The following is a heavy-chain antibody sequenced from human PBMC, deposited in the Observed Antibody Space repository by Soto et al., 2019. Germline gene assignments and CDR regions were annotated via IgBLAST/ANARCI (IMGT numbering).Heavy chain of an antibody. CDR3: ARDSGYCSSTSSYHNQSYYYYGMDV. CDR1: GYTFTSYG. J-gene: IGHJ6*02. D-gene: IGHD2-2*03. V-gene: IGHV1-18*04. Sequence: ASVKVSCKASGYTFTSYGISWVRQAPGQGLEWMGWISAYNGNTNYAQKLQGRVTMTTDTSTSTAYMELRSLRSDDTAVYYCARDSGYCSSTSSYHNQSYYYYGMDVWGQGTTVTVSS. CDR2: ISAYNGNT.